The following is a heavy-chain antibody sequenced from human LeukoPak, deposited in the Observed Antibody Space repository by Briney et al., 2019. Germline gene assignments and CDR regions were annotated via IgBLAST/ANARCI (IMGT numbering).Heavy chain of an antibody. D-gene: IGHD3-10*01. CDR1: GFTFSSYA. CDR3: ARIVLVRGVIYYGMDV. V-gene: IGHV3-48*04. CDR2: MSSSTSTI. J-gene: IGHJ6*02. Sequence: GGSLRLSCAASGFTFSSYAMSWVRQAPGKGLEWLSYMSSSTSTIYSADSVKGRFTISRDNAKNSLYLQMSSLRAEDTAVYYCARIVLVRGVIYYGMDVWGQGTTVTVSS.